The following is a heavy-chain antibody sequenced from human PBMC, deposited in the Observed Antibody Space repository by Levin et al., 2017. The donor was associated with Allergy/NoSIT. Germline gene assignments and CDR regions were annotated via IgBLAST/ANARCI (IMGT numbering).Heavy chain of an antibody. Sequence: PGESLKISCKASGGTFSSHVFNWVRQAPGQGLEWMGRIIPMVNVATYAQKLQARVTITADKSTNTVYMEMTTLICEDTAVFYCARDLGPLYGDYEPNFDYWGPGTLVTVSS. J-gene: IGHJ4*02. CDR3: ARDLGPLYGDYEPNFDY. CDR1: GGTFSSHV. V-gene: IGHV1-69*04. CDR2: IIPMVNVA. D-gene: IGHD4-17*01.